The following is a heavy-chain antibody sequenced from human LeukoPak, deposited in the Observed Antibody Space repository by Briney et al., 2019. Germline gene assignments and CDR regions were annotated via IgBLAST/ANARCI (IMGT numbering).Heavy chain of an antibody. CDR2: ISSSSSTI. V-gene: IGHV3-48*02. CDR1: GLTVSSYS. J-gene: IGHJ4*02. Sequence: GGSLRLSCVASGLTVSSYSMNWVSQAPGKGLEWVSYISSSSSTIYYADSVKGRFTISRDNAKNSLDLQMNSLRDEDTAVYYCARARASGRSGFDYWGQGTLVTVSS. D-gene: IGHD2-15*01. CDR3: ARARASGRSGFDY.